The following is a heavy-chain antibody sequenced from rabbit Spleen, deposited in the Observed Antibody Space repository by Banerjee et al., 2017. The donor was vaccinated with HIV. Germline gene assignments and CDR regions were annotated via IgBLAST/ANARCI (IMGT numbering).Heavy chain of an antibody. V-gene: IGHV1S40*01. J-gene: IGHJ6*01. CDR2: IETGSSDFT. Sequence: QSLEESGGDLVKPGASLTLTCTASGVSFSGSSYICWVRQAPGKGLEWIACIETGSSDFTYYASWAKGRFTISKTSSTTVTLQVTSLTAADTATYFCARDTSSSFSSYGMALWGPGTLVTVS. D-gene: IGHD1-1*01. CDR3: ARDTSSSFSSYGMAL. CDR1: GVSFSGSSY.